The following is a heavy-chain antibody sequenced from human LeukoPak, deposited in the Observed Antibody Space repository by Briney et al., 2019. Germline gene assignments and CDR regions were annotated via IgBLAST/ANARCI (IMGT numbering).Heavy chain of an antibody. V-gene: IGHV1-18*01. CDR1: GYTFTSYG. CDR2: ISAYNGNT. Sequence: GASVKVSCKASGYTFTSYGISWVRQAPGQGLEGIGWISAYNGNTNYAQKLEGRVTMNTDTSTSTAYMELRSLRSDDTAVYYCAREHSPHYYGSGSHDYWGQGTLVTVSS. D-gene: IGHD3-10*01. J-gene: IGHJ4*02. CDR3: AREHSPHYYGSGSHDY.